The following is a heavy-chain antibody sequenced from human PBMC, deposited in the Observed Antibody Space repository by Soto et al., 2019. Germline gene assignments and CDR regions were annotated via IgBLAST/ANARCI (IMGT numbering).Heavy chain of an antibody. CDR1: GYTFTGYY. CDR2: INPNSGGT. Sequence: ASVKVSCKASGYTFTGYYMHWVRQAPGQGLEWMGWINPNSGGTNYAQKFQGRVTMTRDTSISTAYMELSRLRSDDTAVYYCARETAMVFYYYYYYGMDAWGQGTTVTVSS. D-gene: IGHD5-18*01. V-gene: IGHV1-2*02. CDR3: ARETAMVFYYYYYYGMDA. J-gene: IGHJ6*02.